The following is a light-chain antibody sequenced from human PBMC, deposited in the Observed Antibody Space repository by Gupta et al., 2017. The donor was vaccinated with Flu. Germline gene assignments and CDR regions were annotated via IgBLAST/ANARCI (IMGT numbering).Light chain of an antibody. V-gene: IGLV1-44*01. J-gene: IGLJ3*02. Sequence: SSNIGSNAVSWYQQIPGTAPKLLIYSDGQRPSGVPDRFSGSKSGTSASLAIRGLQSEDEADYYCAAWDDSLNGLWVIGGGTKLTVL. CDR3: AAWDDSLNGLWV. CDR1: SSNIGSNA. CDR2: SDG.